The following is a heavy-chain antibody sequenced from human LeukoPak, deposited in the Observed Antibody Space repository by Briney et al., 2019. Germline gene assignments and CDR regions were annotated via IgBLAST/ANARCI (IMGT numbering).Heavy chain of an antibody. Sequence: SDTLSLTCNVSGGSIGGHYWTWIRQPPGKGLEWIGYIYYTGSANYHPSLTSRVTMSVDTSKNQFSLKLSSVTAADTAVYYCARVSLRGFDYWGQGTLVTVSS. CDR3: ARVSLRGFDY. D-gene: IGHD5-12*01. J-gene: IGHJ4*02. V-gene: IGHV4-59*11. CDR1: GGSIGGHY. CDR2: IYYTGSA.